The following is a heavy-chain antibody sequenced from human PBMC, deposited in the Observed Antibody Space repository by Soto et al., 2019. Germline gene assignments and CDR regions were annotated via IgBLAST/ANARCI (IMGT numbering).Heavy chain of an antibody. D-gene: IGHD4-17*01. CDR3: ARGIYYGDYGSVYYYYMDV. CDR1: GGSISSYY. J-gene: IGHJ6*03. CDR2: IYYSGST. V-gene: IGHV4-59*01. Sequence: PSETLSLTCTVSGGSISSYYWSWIRQPPGKGLEWIGYIYYSGSTNYNPSLKSRVTISVDTSKNQFSLKLSSVTAADTAVYYCARGIYYGDYGSVYYYYMDVCGKGTSVTVSS.